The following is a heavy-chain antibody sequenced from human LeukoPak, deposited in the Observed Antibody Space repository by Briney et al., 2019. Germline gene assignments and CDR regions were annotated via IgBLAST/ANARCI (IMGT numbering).Heavy chain of an antibody. D-gene: IGHD3-16*01. CDR1: DDSLSDSY. CDR3: TRGAGWLIDY. V-gene: IGHV4-59*01. Sequence: SETLSLTCTVSDDSLSDSYRGWIRHPPRKRLEWIGYFHNSGTSTYNPPLKSRVTISADTSKNQFSLKLNSLTTADTAVYYCTRGAGWLIDYWAQGTLVTVSS. CDR2: FHNSGTS. J-gene: IGHJ4*02.